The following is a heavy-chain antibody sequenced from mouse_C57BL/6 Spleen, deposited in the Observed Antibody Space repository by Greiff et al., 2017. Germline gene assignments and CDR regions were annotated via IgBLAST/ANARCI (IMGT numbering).Heavy chain of an antibody. CDR3: TLRGYAMDY. CDR2: IDPENGDT. V-gene: IGHV14-4*01. J-gene: IGHJ4*01. Sequence: EVQRVESGAELVRPGASVKLSCTASGFNIKDDYMHWVKQRPEQGLEWIGWIDPENGDTEYASKFQGKATITADTSSNTAYLQLSGLASEDTAVYYCTLRGYAMDYWGQGTSVTVSS. CDR1: GFNIKDDY.